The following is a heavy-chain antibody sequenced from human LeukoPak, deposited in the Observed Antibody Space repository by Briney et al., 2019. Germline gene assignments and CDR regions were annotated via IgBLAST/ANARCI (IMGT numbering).Heavy chain of an antibody. CDR1: GYTFTSYG. V-gene: IGHV1-18*01. Sequence: ASVKVSCKASGYTFTSYGISWVRQAPGQGLEWMGWISAYNGNTNYAQKLQGRVTMTTDTSTSTAYMELRSLRSDDTAVYYCARGKRYYDILTGPVTVYFDYWGQGTLVTVSS. CDR2: ISAYNGNT. CDR3: ARGKRYYDILTGPVTVYFDY. J-gene: IGHJ4*02. D-gene: IGHD3-9*01.